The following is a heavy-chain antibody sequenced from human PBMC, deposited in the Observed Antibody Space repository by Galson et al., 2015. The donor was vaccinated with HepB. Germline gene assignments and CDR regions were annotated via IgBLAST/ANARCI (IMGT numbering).Heavy chain of an antibody. J-gene: IGHJ4*02. CDR1: GFTFSSYA. CDR3: ARDFSLGLGVLRYFDWLSYLPDY. Sequence: SLRLSCAASGFTFSSYAMHWVRQAPGKGLEWVAVISYDGSNKYYADSVKGRFTISRDNSKNTLYLQMNSLRAEDTAVYYCARDFSLGLGVLRYFDWLSYLPDYWGQGTLVTVSS. D-gene: IGHD3-9*01. V-gene: IGHV3-30-3*01. CDR2: ISYDGSNK.